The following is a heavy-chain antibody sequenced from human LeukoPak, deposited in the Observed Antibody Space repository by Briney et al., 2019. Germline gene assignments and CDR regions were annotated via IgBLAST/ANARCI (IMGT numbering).Heavy chain of an antibody. J-gene: IGHJ6*03. V-gene: IGHV3-9*01. CDR2: ISWNSGSI. CDR1: GFTFDDYA. Sequence: GGSLRLSCAASGFTFDDYAMHWVRQAPGKGLEWVSGISWNSGSIGYADSVKGRFTISRDNAKNSLYLQMNSLRAEDTALYYCAKDWGFHYYYYMDVWGKGTTVTVSS. CDR3: AKDWGFHYYYYMDV. D-gene: IGHD7-27*01.